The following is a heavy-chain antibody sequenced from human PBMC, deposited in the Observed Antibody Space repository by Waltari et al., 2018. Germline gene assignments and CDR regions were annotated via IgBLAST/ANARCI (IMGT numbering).Heavy chain of an antibody. V-gene: IGHV3-30*19. Sequence: HLVEPGGGVVWPERSRRLSCAASGFTFSCYGVNWVRQAPGKGLEWVAFISGDGTTDHYADSVKGRFTISRDNSKNTLFLQMNSLKPEDTAIYYCARRSSTGVFRALDIWGQGTMVSVSS. D-gene: IGHD2-2*01. CDR2: ISGDGTTD. CDR3: ARRSSTGVFRALDI. J-gene: IGHJ3*02. CDR1: GFTFSCYG.